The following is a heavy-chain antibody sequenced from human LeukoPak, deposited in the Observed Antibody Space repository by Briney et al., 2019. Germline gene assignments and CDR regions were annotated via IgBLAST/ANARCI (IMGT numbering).Heavy chain of an antibody. CDR2: IKQDGSEK. CDR3: ARDQMITFGGVIANWGHDAFDI. CDR1: GFTFSSYW. J-gene: IGHJ3*02. V-gene: IGHV3-7*01. Sequence: GGSLRLSCAASGFTFSSYWMSWVRQAPGKGLEWVANIKQDGSEKYYVDSVKGRFTISRDNAKNSLYLQMNSLRAEDTAVYYCARDQMITFGGVIANWGHDAFDIWGQGTMVTVSS. D-gene: IGHD3-16*02.